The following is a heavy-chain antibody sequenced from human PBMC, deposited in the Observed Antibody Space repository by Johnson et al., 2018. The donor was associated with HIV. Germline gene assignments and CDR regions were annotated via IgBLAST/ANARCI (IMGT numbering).Heavy chain of an antibody. CDR1: GFTFSS. D-gene: IGHD3-22*01. CDR3: ARSFDSSDYWKHAFDV. Sequence: QMLLVESGGGVVQPGRSLRLSCAASGFTFSSMHWDRQAPGKGLEWVAVISHDGSHKYYADSVKGRFTISRDNSKNTLYLQMNSLRAEDTAVYYCARSFDSSDYWKHAFDVWGQGTMVTVSS. CDR2: ISHDGSHK. J-gene: IGHJ3*01. V-gene: IGHV3-30*03.